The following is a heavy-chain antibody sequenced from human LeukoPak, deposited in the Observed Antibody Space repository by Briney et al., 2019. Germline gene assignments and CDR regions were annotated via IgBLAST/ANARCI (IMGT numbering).Heavy chain of an antibody. D-gene: IGHD1-26*01. J-gene: IGHJ4*02. Sequence: GGSLRLSCAASRFTFSNYAMGWVRQAPGKGLGWVSAISGSGGSTYYADSVKGRFTISRDNSKNTLYLQMNSLRAEDTAVYYCAKDVKGVVGATIYFDYWGQGTLVTVSS. CDR2: ISGSGGST. CDR1: RFTFSNYA. CDR3: AKDVKGVVGATIYFDY. V-gene: IGHV3-23*01.